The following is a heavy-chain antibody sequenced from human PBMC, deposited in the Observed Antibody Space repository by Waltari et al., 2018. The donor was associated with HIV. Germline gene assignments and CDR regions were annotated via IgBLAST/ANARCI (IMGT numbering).Heavy chain of an antibody. CDR3: ASYDYGDY. CDR1: GFPFRSSA. J-gene: IGHJ4*02. V-gene: IGHV3-23*01. CDR2: ISGSGGST. Sequence: EVQLLESGGGLVQPGGSLRLPCAASGFPFRSSAMRWVRQAPGKGLEWVSAISGSGGSTYYADSVKGRFTISRDNSKNTLYLQMNSLRAEDTAVYYCASYDYGDYWGQGTLVTVSS. D-gene: IGHD2-2*01.